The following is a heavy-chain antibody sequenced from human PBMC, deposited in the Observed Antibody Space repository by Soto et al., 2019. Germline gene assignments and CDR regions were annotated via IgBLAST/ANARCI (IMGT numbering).Heavy chain of an antibody. CDR2: IYYNGST. CDR3: ARYRISGSWSKFDY. Sequence: QVLLQESGPGLMKPSQTLSLTCTVSGLTISSASYYWSWIRQHPGKGLEWVGNIYYNGSTYYSPSLKSRGTLWVDTSKNQFSLRLASVTAADTAVYYCARYRISGSWSKFDYWGQGTLVTVSS. D-gene: IGHD6-13*01. V-gene: IGHV4-31*03. CDR1: GLTISSASYY. J-gene: IGHJ4*02.